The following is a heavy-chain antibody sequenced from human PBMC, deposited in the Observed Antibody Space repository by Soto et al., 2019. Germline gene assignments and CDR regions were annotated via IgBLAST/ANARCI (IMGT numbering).Heavy chain of an antibody. Sequence: LSETLSLTCTVSGASISTQSWNWIRQAPGKGLEWIGYLYYSGTTNYNPSLKSRVTISADTSKNQVSLKLTSVTAADTAVYFCARGLSWSPYFESWGQGILVTVSS. CDR3: ARGLSWSPYFES. CDR1: GASISTQS. CDR2: LYYSGTT. D-gene: IGHD3-3*01. V-gene: IGHV4-59*11. J-gene: IGHJ4*02.